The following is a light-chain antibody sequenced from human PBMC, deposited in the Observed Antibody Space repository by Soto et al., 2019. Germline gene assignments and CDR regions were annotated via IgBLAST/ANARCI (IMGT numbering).Light chain of an antibody. CDR2: EAS. CDR3: KQYKTYPST. Sequence: DIQMTQSPSTLSASVGDRVTITCRASQSINSWLAWYQQKPGKAPKRLIYEASNLGSGVPSRFSGSASGTEFTLTISSLQPDDLATYYCKQYKTYPSTFGQGTKVEIK. CDR1: QSINSW. J-gene: IGKJ1*01. V-gene: IGKV1-5*03.